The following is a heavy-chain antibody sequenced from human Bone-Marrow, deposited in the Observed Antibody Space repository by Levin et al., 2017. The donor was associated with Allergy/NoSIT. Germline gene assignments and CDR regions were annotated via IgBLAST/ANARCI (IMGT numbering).Heavy chain of an antibody. CDR1: GFTFSSYS. CDR3: ARDWNLGGVLDY. D-gene: IGHD1-1*01. CDR2: ISSSSSYI. V-gene: IGHV3-21*01. J-gene: IGHJ4*02. Sequence: PGGSLRLSCAASGFTFSSYSMNWVRQAPGKGLEWVSSISSSSSYIYYADSVKGRFTISRDNAKNSLYLQMNSLRAEDTAVYYCARDWNLGGVLDYWGQGTLVTVSS.